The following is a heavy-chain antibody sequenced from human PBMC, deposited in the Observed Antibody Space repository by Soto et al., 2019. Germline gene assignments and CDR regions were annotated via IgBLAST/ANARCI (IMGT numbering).Heavy chain of an antibody. D-gene: IGHD3-22*01. V-gene: IGHV1-2*02. J-gene: IGHJ3*01. CDR3: ARDRSFYESVPYELANAAFDV. CDR2: INPNSGGT. Sequence: ASVKVSCKASGYTFTGYHMPWVRQAPGQGPEWMGWINPNSGGTNYAQKFQGRVTMTRGTSISTAYMEVSRLRSDDPAVYYCARDRSFYESVPYELANAAFDVGGKG. CDR1: GYTFTGYH.